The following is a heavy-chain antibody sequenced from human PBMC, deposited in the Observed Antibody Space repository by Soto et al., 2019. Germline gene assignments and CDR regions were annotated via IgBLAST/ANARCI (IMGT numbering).Heavy chain of an antibody. CDR3: ARAPNTYYFDY. V-gene: IGHV4-30-2*01. J-gene: IGHJ4*02. CDR1: GDSISSGGYT. Sequence: QLQLQESCSGLVKPSQTLSLTCVVSGDSISSGGYTWSWIRQPPGKGLECIGNIYHTGSTSYNPSLKSRVTISVDTSKNQFSLKVASVTAADTAVYCCARAPNTYYFDYWGQGTLVTVSS. CDR2: IYHTGST.